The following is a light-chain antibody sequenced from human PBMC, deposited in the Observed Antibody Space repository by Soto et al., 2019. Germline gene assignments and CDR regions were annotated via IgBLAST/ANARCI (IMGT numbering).Light chain of an antibody. Sequence: QSVLTQPRSVSGSPGQSVTISCTGTSSDVGAYNYVSWYQQHPGKAPKLMIYDVIKRPSGVPDRFSGSKSGNTASLTISGLQAEDEADYYCCSYAGSYTYVFGTGTKLTVL. J-gene: IGLJ1*01. V-gene: IGLV2-11*01. CDR2: DVI. CDR1: SSDVGAYNY. CDR3: CSYAGSYTYV.